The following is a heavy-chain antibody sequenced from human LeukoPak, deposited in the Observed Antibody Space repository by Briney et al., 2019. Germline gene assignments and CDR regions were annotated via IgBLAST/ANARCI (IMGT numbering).Heavy chain of an antibody. CDR3: ARAWNFDY. Sequence: GESLKISCKGSGYSFNTYWIAWVRQMPGKGLEWMGIINPGDSDARYSPSFQGQVTISADKSISTAYLQWSSLKASDTAIYYCARAWNFDYWGQGTLVTVSS. J-gene: IGHJ4*02. D-gene: IGHD1-1*01. V-gene: IGHV5-51*01. CDR1: GYSFNTYW. CDR2: INPGDSDA.